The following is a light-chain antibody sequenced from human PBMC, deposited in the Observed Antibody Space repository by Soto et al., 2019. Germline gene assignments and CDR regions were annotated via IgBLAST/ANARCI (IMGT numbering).Light chain of an antibody. CDR1: SSDIGGYNY. J-gene: IGLJ2*01. V-gene: IGLV2-11*01. Sequence: QSALTQPRSVSGSPGQSVTISCTGTSSDIGGYNYVSWYQQHPGKAPKLMIYDVIKRPSGVPDRFSGSKSGNTASLTIYGLQAEDEADYYCQSYDNSLSGPVVFGGGTKLTVL. CDR2: DVI. CDR3: QSYDNSLSGPVV.